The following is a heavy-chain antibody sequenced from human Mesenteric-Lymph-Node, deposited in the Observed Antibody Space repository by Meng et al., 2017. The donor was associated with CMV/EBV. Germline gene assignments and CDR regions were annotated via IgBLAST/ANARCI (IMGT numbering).Heavy chain of an antibody. V-gene: IGHV1-2*02. CDR3: AREGVDYYDSSGGLFDY. CDR2: INPNSGGT. Sequence: ASVKVSCKASGYTFTGYYMHWVRQAPGQGLEWMGWINPNSGGTNYAQKFQGRVTMTRDTSTSTAYMELSRLRSDDTAVYYCAREGVDYYDSSGGLFDYWGQGTLVTVSS. CDR1: GYTFTGYY. J-gene: IGHJ4*02. D-gene: IGHD3-22*01.